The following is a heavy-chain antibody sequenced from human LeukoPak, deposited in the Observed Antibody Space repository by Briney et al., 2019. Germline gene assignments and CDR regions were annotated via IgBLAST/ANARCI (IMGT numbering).Heavy chain of an antibody. CDR1: GGTFSSYA. Sequence: ASVKVSCKASGGTFSSYAISWVRQAPGQGLEWMGGIIPIFGTANYAQKFQGRVTITADESTSTAYMELSSLRSEDTAVYYCARENRLVVVPAAADAFDIWGQGTMVTVSS. J-gene: IGHJ3*02. CDR3: ARENRLVVVPAAADAFDI. D-gene: IGHD2-2*01. V-gene: IGHV1-69*13. CDR2: IIPIFGTA.